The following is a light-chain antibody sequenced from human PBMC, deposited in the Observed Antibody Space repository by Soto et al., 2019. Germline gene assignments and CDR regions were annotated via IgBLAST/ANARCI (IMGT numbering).Light chain of an antibody. V-gene: IGKV4-1*01. CDR2: WAS. J-gene: IGKJ4*01. CDR1: QSVVHSSNNENY. CDR3: QQYVSVPLT. Sequence: DIVMTQSPDSLSVSLGERATINCKSSQSVVHSSNNENYLAWYQQKSGQPPKLLMSWASTRESAVPDRFTGGGSGTEFTLTITSLQPEDVAIYYCQQYVSVPLTFGGGTKLQIK.